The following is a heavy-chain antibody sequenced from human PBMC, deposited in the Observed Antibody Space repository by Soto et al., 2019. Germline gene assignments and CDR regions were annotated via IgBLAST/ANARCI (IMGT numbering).Heavy chain of an antibody. CDR3: ARHEGVGYYYYGMDV. D-gene: IGHD2-8*01. V-gene: IGHV4-59*08. CDR2: IYYSGST. Sequence: QVQLQESGPGLVKPSETLPLTCTVSGGSISSYYWSWIRQPPGKGLEWIGYIYYSGSTNYNPSRKRRVTISVDTSKNQFSLKLSSVTAADTAVYYCARHEGVGYYYYGMDVWGQGTTVTVSS. J-gene: IGHJ6*02. CDR1: GGSISSYY.